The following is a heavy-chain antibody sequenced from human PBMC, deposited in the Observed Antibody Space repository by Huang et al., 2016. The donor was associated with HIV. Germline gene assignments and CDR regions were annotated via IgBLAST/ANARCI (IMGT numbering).Heavy chain of an antibody. J-gene: IGHJ4*02. CDR3: ATAPPYYYDSSGYYYGQDY. CDR1: GFTFSSYS. V-gene: IGHV3-21*01. Sequence: EVQLVESGGNLVKPGGSLRLSCAASGFTFSSYSMNGVRQAPGKGVEWVSSISSSSSYIYYADSVKGRCIISRDNAKNSLYLQMSSLRAEDTAVYYCATAPPYYYDSSGYYYGQDYWGQGTLVTVSS. D-gene: IGHD3-22*01. CDR2: ISSSSSYI.